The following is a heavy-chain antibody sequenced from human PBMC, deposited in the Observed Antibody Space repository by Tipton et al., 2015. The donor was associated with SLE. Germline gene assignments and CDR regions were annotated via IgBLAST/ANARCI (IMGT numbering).Heavy chain of an antibody. D-gene: IGHD6-13*01. J-gene: IGHJ3*02. CDR2: IYSSGEST. CDR1: GGSISYYY. Sequence: TLSLTCTVSGGSISYYYWSWIRQPPGKGLEWIGYIYSSGESTKYNPPLKSRVTISGDTSKNQFSLKLNSVTAADMAVYYCARDQSSSSWYRHAFDIWGQGTMVTVSS. CDR3: ARDQSSSSWYRHAFDI. V-gene: IGHV4-59*01.